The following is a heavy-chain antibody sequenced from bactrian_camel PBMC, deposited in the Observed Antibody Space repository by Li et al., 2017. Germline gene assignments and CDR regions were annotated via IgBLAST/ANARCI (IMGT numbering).Heavy chain of an antibody. Sequence: HVQLVESGGGSVQSGRSLRLSCVGSGYTSSSYCMGWFRQYPGKEREGIAHIDTTGATTYADSVKGRFTISLDNLNNTVSLQMNSLKPEDAAMYYCAAVYLFYSGGNKHCKFDFGFWGQGTQVTVS. D-gene: IGHD2*01. CDR1: GYTSSSYC. V-gene: IGHV3S53*01. J-gene: IGHJ6*01. CDR2: IDTTGAT. CDR3: AAVYLFYSGGNKHCKFDFGF.